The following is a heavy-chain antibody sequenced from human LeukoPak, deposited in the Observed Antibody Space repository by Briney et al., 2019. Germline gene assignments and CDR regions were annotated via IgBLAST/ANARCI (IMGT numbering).Heavy chain of an antibody. CDR1: GESISGFY. CDR2: IYYSGST. CDR3: ARGRYGSGSYYTTQFDY. V-gene: IGHV4-59*01. Sequence: SETLSLTCTVSGESISGFYWTWIRQPPGKGLEWIGYIYYSGSTNYNPSLKSRVTISVDTSKNQFSLKLSSVTAADTAVYYCARGRYGSGSYYTTQFDYWGQGTLVTVSS. J-gene: IGHJ4*02. D-gene: IGHD3-10*01.